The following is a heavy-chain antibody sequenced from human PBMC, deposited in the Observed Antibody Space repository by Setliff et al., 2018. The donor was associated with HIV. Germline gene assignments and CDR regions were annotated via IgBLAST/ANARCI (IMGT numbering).Heavy chain of an antibody. V-gene: IGHV1-8*01. CDR1: GYTFTSYD. J-gene: IGHJ6*02. Sequence: ASVKVSCKTSGYTFTSYDINWVRQATGQGLEWMGWMNPNSGNTGYAQKFQGRVTMTRNTSTSTVYLELRSLRSDDTAAYFCARLGSGWSDSYYYAMDVWGQGTTVTVSS. CDR2: MNPNSGNT. CDR3: ARLGSGWSDSYYYAMDV. D-gene: IGHD6-19*01.